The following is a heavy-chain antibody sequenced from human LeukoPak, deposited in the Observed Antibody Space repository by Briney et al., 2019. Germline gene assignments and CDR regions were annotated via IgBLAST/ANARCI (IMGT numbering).Heavy chain of an antibody. Sequence: GGSLRLSCAASGFTVSSNYMSWVRQAPGKGLEWVSVLYSGGSTYYADSVKGRFTISRDNSKNTLYLQMNSLRTEDTAVYFCAKEIYYDSSAFFDYWGQGTLVTVSA. D-gene: IGHD3-22*01. V-gene: IGHV3-66*01. CDR1: GFTVSSNY. CDR2: LYSGGST. CDR3: AKEIYYDSSAFFDY. J-gene: IGHJ4*02.